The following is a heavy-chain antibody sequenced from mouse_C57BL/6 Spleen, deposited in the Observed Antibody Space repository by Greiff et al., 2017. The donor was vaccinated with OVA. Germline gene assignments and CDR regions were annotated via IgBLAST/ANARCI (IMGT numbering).Heavy chain of an antibody. V-gene: IGHV1-80*01. CDR1: GYAFSSYW. J-gene: IGHJ3*01. Sequence: VQLKESGAELVKPGASVKISCKASGYAFSSYWMNWVKQRPGKGLEWIGQIYPGDGDTNYNGKFKGKATLTADKSSSTAYMQPSMLTSEESAVYFCARRGGDVWGAYWGQGTLVTVSA. CDR3: ARRGGDVWGAY. CDR2: IYPGDGDT. D-gene: IGHD3-3*01.